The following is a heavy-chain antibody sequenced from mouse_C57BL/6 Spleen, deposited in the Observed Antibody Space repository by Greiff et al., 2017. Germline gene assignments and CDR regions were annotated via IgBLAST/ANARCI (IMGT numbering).Heavy chain of an antibody. D-gene: IGHD3-2*02. CDR1: GYTFTEYT. V-gene: IGHV1-62-2*01. J-gene: IGHJ1*03. Sequence: VQLQQSGAELVKPGASVKLSCKASGYTFTEYTIHWVKQRSGQGLEWIGWFYPGSGSIKYNEKFKDKATLTADKSSSTVYMELSRLTSEDAAVYFCARHGRRTAQATSYWYFDVWGTGTTVTVSS. CDR3: ARHGRRTAQATSYWYFDV. CDR2: FYPGSGSI.